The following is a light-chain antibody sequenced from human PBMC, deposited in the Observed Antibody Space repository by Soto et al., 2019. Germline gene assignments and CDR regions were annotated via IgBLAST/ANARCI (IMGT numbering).Light chain of an antibody. Sequence: QSALTQPPSAYGSPGQSVTISCTGTSSDVGGYNYVSCYQQHPGKAPKLMIYEVSKRPSGVPDRFSGSKSGNTASLTVSGLQAEDEADYYCSSYAGSNNLGVFGGGTKLTVL. CDR3: SSYAGSNNLGV. V-gene: IGLV2-8*01. CDR2: EVS. J-gene: IGLJ3*02. CDR1: SSDVGGYNY.